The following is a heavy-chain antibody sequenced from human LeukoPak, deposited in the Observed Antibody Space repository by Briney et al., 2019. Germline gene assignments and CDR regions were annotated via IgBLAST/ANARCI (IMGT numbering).Heavy chain of an antibody. J-gene: IGHJ4*02. D-gene: IGHD2-2*01. CDR3: ATAGSAVPAAMGPSFDY. CDR2: ISGSGGST. V-gene: IGHV3-23*01. CDR1: GFTFSSYA. Sequence: QSGGSLRLSCAASGFTFSSYAMSWVRQAPGKGLEWVSAISGSGGSTYYADSVKGRFTISRDNSKNTLYLQMNSLRAEDTAVYYCATAGSAVPAAMGPSFDYWGQGTLVTVSS.